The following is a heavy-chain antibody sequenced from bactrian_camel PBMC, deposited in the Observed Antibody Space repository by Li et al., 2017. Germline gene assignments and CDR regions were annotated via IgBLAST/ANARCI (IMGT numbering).Heavy chain of an antibody. CDR1: GVTTGTVC. V-gene: IGHV3S6*01. D-gene: IGHD2*01. CDR2: LESDGDE. Sequence: VQLVESGGGSVQPGGSLMLSCAASGVTTGTVCMAWFRQAVGKFREGIAHLESDGDEAYADSVKGRLTISKDNSKNTLYLHMNSLNTEDTAMYYCATSSRSDCTWKLVPSAYDNWGQGTQVTVS. CDR3: ATSSRSDCTWKLVPSAYDN. J-gene: IGHJ4*01.